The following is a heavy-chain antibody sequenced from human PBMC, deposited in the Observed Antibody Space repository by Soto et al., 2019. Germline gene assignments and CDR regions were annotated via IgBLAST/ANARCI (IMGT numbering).Heavy chain of an antibody. V-gene: IGHV3-48*03. CDR1: GFTFSSYE. D-gene: IGHD3-16*02. J-gene: IGHJ4*02. CDR2: ISSGGSTI. CDR3: ARDDSGYPSYFHY. Sequence: EVQLVESGGGLVQPGGSLRLSCAASGFTFSSYEMNWVRQAPGKGLEWVSYISSGGSTIYYADSVRGRFTISRDNVKNSLYLQMNSLRAEDTAVYYCARDDSGYPSYFHYWGQGTLVTVSS.